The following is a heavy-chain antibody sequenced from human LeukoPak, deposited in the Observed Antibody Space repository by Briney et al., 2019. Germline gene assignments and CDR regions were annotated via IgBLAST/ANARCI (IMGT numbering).Heavy chain of an antibody. CDR3: ARVEIAAAFDP. V-gene: IGHV1-2*02. CDR1: GYTFTGYY. Sequence: ASVKVSCKASGYTFTGYYMHWVRQAPGQGLGWMGWINPNSGGTNYAQKFQGRVTMTRDTSIGTAYMELSRLRSDDTAVYYCARVEIAAAFDPWGQGTLVTVSS. CDR2: INPNSGGT. D-gene: IGHD6-13*01. J-gene: IGHJ5*02.